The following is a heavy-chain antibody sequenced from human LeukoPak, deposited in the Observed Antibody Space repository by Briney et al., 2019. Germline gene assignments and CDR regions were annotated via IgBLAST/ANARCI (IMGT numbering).Heavy chain of an antibody. CDR1: GFTFSSYW. Sequence: GGSLRLSCAASGFTFSSYWMSWVRQAPGKGLELVANIKQDRSEKYYVDSVKGRFTISRDNAKNSLYLQINSLRAEDTAVYYCARLREIPVFGVVTKSTSYFDYWGQGTLVTVSS. CDR2: IKQDRSEK. V-gene: IGHV3-7*01. CDR3: ARLREIPVFGVVTKSTSYFDY. D-gene: IGHD3-3*01. J-gene: IGHJ4*02.